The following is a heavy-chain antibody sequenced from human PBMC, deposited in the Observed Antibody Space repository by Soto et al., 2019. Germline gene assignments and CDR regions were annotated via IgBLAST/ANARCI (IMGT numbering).Heavy chain of an antibody. CDR2: IYYSGST. CDR3: ARAGQRVQLWLVDWFDP. Sequence: SETLSLTCTVSGGSISSYYLSSVRQPPGKGLEWIGYIYYSGSTNYNPSLKSRVSISVDTSKNQFSLKLTSVTAADTAVYYCARAGQRVQLWLVDWFDPWGQGTLVTVS. D-gene: IGHD5-18*01. J-gene: IGHJ5*02. CDR1: GGSISSYY. V-gene: IGHV4-59*01.